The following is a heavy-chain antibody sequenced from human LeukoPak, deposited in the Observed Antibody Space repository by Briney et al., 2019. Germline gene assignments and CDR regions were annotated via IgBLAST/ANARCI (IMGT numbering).Heavy chain of an antibody. D-gene: IGHD3-22*01. CDR1: GGSITTSSYY. Sequence: SETLSLTCTVSGGSITTSSYYWGWIRQPPGKGLEWIGSFYYDGTTYYNPSLKSRVTISVDTSKNQFSLKLTSVTAADTAVYYCARGGWYYDSSGYYSPPYSGDYWGQGTLVTVSS. CDR3: ARGGWYYDSSGYYSPPYSGDY. J-gene: IGHJ4*02. CDR2: FYYDGTT. V-gene: IGHV4-39*07.